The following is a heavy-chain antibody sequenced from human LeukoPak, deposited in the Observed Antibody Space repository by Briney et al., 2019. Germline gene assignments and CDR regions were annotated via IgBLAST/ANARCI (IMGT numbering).Heavy chain of an antibody. V-gene: IGHV3-33*06. CDR2: IWYDGSNK. D-gene: IGHD3-22*01. CDR1: GFTFGNYG. CDR3: AKDNDRRGYNARLYYMGV. Sequence: HPGGSLRLSCAASGFTFGNYGMHWVRQAPGKGLEWVAVIWYDGSNKYYADSVKGRFTISRDNSKNTLYLQMNSLRAEDTAVYYCAKDNDRRGYNARLYYMGVWGKGTTVIVSS. J-gene: IGHJ6*03.